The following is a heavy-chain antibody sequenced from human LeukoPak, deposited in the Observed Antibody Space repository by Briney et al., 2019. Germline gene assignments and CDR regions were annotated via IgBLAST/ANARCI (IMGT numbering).Heavy chain of an antibody. CDR2: ISGSGGST. CDR1: GFTFSSYA. Sequence: WGSLRLSCAASGFTFSSYAMRWVRQAPGKGLEWVSAISGSGGSTYYADSVKGRFTISRDNSKNTLYLQMNSLRAEDTAVYYCARRNIAAAALDYWGQGTLVTVSS. CDR3: ARRNIAAAALDY. J-gene: IGHJ4*02. D-gene: IGHD6-13*01. V-gene: IGHV3-23*01.